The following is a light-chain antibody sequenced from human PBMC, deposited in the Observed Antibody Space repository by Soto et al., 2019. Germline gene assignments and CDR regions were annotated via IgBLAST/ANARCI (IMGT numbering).Light chain of an antibody. CDR3: QHYNSYSEA. V-gene: IGKV1-5*03. CDR2: KAS. J-gene: IGKJ1*01. Sequence: DIQMTQSPSPLYGSLGDRVTITCRASQTISSWLAWYQQKPGKAPKLLIYKASTLKSGVPSRFSGSGSGTEFTLTISSLQPDDFATYYCQHYNSYSEAFGQGTKVDIK. CDR1: QTISSW.